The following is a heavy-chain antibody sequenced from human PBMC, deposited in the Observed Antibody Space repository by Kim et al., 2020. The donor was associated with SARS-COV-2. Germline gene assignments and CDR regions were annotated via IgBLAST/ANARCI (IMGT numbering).Heavy chain of an antibody. CDR3: ARIVPFYGMDV. Sequence: SETLSLTCTVSGGSISSYYWSWIRQPPGKGLEWIGYIYYSGSTNYNPSLKSRVTISVDTSKNQFSLKLSSVTAADTAVYYCARIVPFYGMDVWGQGTTVTVSS. CDR2: IYYSGST. CDR1: GGSISSYY. J-gene: IGHJ6*02. D-gene: IGHD2-8*01. V-gene: IGHV4-59*01.